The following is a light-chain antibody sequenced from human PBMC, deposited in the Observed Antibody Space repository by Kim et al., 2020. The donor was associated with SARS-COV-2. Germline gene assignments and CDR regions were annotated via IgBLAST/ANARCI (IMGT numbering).Light chain of an antibody. CDR1: RSNIGNNI. V-gene: IGLV1-44*01. CDR3: AARDDSLNGWV. Sequence: GHRVTISCSVSRSNIGNNIVNWYQQLPASAPKLLIYGDNYRPSGVPDRFSGSKSGTSASLAISGLQSDDEGYYHCAARDDSLNGWVFGGGTQLTVL. J-gene: IGLJ3*02. CDR2: GDN.